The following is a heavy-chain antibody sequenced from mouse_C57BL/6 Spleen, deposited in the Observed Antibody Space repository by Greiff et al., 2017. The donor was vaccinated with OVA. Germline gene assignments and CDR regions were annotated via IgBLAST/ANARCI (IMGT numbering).Heavy chain of an antibody. J-gene: IGHJ3*01. CDR2: IYPGDGDT. CDR3: AIRPFAY. Sequence: QVQLQQSGPELVKPGASVKISCKASGYAFSSSWMNWVKQRPGKGLEWIGRIYPGDGDTNYNGKFKGKATLTADKASSTAYMQLSSLTSEDSAVYFCAIRPFAYWGQGTLVTVSA. V-gene: IGHV1-82*01. CDR1: GYAFSSSW. D-gene: IGHD2-12*01.